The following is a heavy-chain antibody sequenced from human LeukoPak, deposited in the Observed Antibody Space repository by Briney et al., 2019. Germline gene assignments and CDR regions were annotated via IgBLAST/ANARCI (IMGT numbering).Heavy chain of an antibody. CDR1: GYTFTGYY. CDR2: INPNSGGT. CDR3: ARDSPRHCSGGSCYPL. Sequence: GASVKVSCKASGYTFTGYYMHWVRQAPGQRLEWMGRINPNSGGTNYAQKFQGRVTMTRDTSISTAYMELSRLRSDDTAVYYCARDSPRHCSGGSCYPLWGQGTLVTVSS. D-gene: IGHD2-15*01. V-gene: IGHV1-2*06. J-gene: IGHJ4*02.